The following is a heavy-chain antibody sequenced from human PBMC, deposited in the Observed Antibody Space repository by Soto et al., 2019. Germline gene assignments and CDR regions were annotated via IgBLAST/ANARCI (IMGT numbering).Heavy chain of an antibody. CDR2: INPSDGST. V-gene: IGHV1-46*01. Sequence: ASAKVSCKASGYTFISYYLHWMRQAPGQGLEWMGIINPSDGSTSYAQKFQGRVTLTKDTSTSTVYMALSSLRSEDTALYRCTRDTYSFWSGPSFFSFWGQGTLVTVSS. CDR3: TRDTYSFWSGPSFFSF. J-gene: IGHJ4*02. D-gene: IGHD3-3*01. CDR1: GYTFISYY.